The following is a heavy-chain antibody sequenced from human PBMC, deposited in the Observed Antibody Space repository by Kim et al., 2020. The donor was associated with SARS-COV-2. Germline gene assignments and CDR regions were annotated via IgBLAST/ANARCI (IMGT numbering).Heavy chain of an antibody. D-gene: IGHD1-7*01. J-gene: IGHJ3*02. Sequence: SETLSLTCTVSGASISSSSYYWGWIRQPPGKGLEWIGSIYYSGSTYYNPSLKSRVTISVDTSKNQFSLKLSSVTAADTAVYYCARLPWDWNSDLGDAFDIWGQGTMVTVSS. CDR3: ARLPWDWNSDLGDAFDI. V-gene: IGHV4-39*01. CDR2: IYYSGST. CDR1: GASISSSSYY.